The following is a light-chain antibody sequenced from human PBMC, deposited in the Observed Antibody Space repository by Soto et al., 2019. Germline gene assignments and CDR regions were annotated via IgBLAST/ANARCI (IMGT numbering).Light chain of an antibody. CDR1: QSVSSN. Sequence: IVMTQSPATLSVSTGAIATLSCRASQSVSSNLAWYQQKPGQAPRLLIFGASIRATGVPARFSAGGSGTEFTLTISSLQSEDFALYYCQQYNDGPTYTFGQGTKVDI. CDR3: QQYNDGPTYT. CDR2: GAS. J-gene: IGKJ2*01. V-gene: IGKV3-15*01.